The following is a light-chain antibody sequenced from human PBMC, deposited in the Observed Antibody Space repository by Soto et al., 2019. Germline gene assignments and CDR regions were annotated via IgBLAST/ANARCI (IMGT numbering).Light chain of an antibody. CDR1: SSDIGGYNY. CDR3: SSYTSGSTLV. J-gene: IGLJ2*01. V-gene: IGLV2-14*01. Sequence: QSALTQPASVSESLGQSITISCTGTSSDIGGYNYVSWYQQHPGKAPKLMIYDVSNRPSGVSNRFSGSKSGNTASLTSSGLQAEDEADYYCSSYTSGSTLVFGGGTKLTVL. CDR2: DVS.